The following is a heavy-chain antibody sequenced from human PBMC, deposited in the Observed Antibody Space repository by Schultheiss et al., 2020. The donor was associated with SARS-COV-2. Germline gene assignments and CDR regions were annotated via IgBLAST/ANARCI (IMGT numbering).Heavy chain of an antibody. D-gene: IGHD1-20*01. CDR2: INHSGST. J-gene: IGHJ4*02. CDR3: ARERGQGITGITGFDY. Sequence: SETLSLTCAVYGGSFSGYYWRWNRQPPGKGLEWIGEINHSGSTNYNPSLKSRVTMSVDTSENQFSLKLSSVTAADTAVYYCARERGQGITGITGFDYWGQGTLVTVSS. V-gene: IGHV4-34*01. CDR1: GGSFSGYY.